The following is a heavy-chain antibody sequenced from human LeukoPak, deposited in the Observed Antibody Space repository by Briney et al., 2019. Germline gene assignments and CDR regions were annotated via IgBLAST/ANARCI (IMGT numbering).Heavy chain of an antibody. CDR1: GYTISSGYY. CDR2: IYHSGST. CDR3: ARVDRYIVVVPAASYYFDY. D-gene: IGHD2-2*01. Sequence: SETLFLTCTVSGYTISSGYYWGWIRQPPGKGLEWIGSIYHSGSTYYNPSLKSRVTISVDTSKNQFSLKLSSVTAADTAVYYCARVDRYIVVVPAASYYFDYWGQGTLVTVSS. J-gene: IGHJ4*02. V-gene: IGHV4-38-2*02.